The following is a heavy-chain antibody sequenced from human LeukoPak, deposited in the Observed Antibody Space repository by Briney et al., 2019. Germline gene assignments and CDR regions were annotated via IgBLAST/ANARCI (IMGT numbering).Heavy chain of an antibody. V-gene: IGHV3-21*01. CDR1: GFTFSSYS. CDR3: ARAQNYYGSGSTLYYYYYYMDV. Sequence: GGSLRLSCAASGFTFSSYSMNWVRQAPGKGLEWVSSISSSSSFIYYADSVKGRFTISRDNAKNSLYLQMNSLRAEGTAVYYCARAQNYYGSGSTLYYYYYYMDVWGKGTTVTVSS. J-gene: IGHJ6*03. D-gene: IGHD3-10*01. CDR2: ISSSSSFI.